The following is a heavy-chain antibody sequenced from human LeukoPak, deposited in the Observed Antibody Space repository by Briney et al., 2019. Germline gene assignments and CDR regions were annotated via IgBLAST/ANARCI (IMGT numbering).Heavy chain of an antibody. J-gene: IGHJ4*02. Sequence: PSQTLSLTCTVSGGSISSGSYYWSWIRQPAGKGLEWIGRIYTSGSTNYNPSLKSRVTISVDTSKNQFSLKLSSVTAADTAVDYCARELSGSYFDYWGQGTLVTVSS. D-gene: IGHD1-26*01. CDR2: IYTSGST. V-gene: IGHV4-61*02. CDR3: ARELSGSYFDY. CDR1: GGSISSGSYY.